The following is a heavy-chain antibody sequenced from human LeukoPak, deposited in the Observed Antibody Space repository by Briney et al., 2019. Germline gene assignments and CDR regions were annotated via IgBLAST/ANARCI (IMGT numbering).Heavy chain of an antibody. Sequence: GGSLRLSCAASGFTFSSYGMHWVRQAPGKGLEWVAVISYDGSNKYYADSVKGRFTISRDDSKNTLYLQMSSLRAEDTAVYYCAKDPDAAVGAADYFDYWGQGTLVTVSS. CDR2: ISYDGSNK. CDR1: GFTFSSYG. V-gene: IGHV3-30*18. D-gene: IGHD2-15*01. CDR3: AKDPDAAVGAADYFDY. J-gene: IGHJ4*02.